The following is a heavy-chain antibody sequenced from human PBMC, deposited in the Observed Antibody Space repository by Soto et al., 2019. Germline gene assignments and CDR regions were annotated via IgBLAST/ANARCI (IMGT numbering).Heavy chain of an antibody. D-gene: IGHD1-1*01. CDR2: MNPNTGNS. Sequence: XSVKVACEASGYTFTIYDIYWVRQATGQGLEWMGWMNPNTGNSGYAQKFQGRVTMTSDTAISTAHMELSSLRSEDTAVYYCARRAETNGWNGFGADKYYFDFWGQGSLVTVSS. CDR3: ARRAETNGWNGFGADKYYFDF. J-gene: IGHJ4*02. CDR1: GYTFTIYD. V-gene: IGHV1-8*01.